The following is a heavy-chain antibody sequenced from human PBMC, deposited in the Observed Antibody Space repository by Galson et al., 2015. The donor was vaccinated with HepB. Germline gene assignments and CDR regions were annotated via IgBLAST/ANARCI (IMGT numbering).Heavy chain of an antibody. J-gene: IGHJ4*02. D-gene: IGHD3-22*01. CDR1: GFTFSSYG. V-gene: IGHV3-30*02. Sequence: SLRLSCAASGFTFSSYGLHWVRQAPGKGLEWVAFIRYDGSNKYYADSVKGRFTTSRDNSKNTLYLQMNSLRAEDTAVYYCAKDSSSRYYYDSSGYHDYWGQGTLVTVSS. CDR3: AKDSSSRYYYDSSGYHDY. CDR2: IRYDGSNK.